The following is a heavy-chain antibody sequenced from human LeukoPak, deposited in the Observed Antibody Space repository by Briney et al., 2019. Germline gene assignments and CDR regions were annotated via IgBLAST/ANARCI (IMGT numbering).Heavy chain of an antibody. CDR3: ARDGYYYDSSGQHSSYYFDY. D-gene: IGHD3-22*01. CDR1: GFTFDDYG. J-gene: IGHJ4*02. Sequence: GGSLRLSCAASGFTFDDYGMSWVRQAPGKGMEWVSGINWNGGSTVYADSVKGRFTISRYNAKNSLYLQMNSLRAEDTALYYCARDGYYYDSSGQHSSYYFDYWGQGTLVTVSS. CDR2: INWNGGST. V-gene: IGHV3-20*04.